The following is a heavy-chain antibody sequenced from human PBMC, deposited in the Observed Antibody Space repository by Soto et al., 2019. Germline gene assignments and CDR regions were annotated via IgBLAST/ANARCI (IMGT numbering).Heavy chain of an antibody. CDR2: ISWDGGST. CDR3: AKAPLYCSGGSCYRAVYYGMDV. CDR1: GFTFDDYT. J-gene: IGHJ6*02. Sequence: PGGSLRLSCAASGFTFDDYTMHWVRQAPGKGLEWVSLISWDGGSTYYADSVKGRFTISRDNSKNSLYLQMNSLRTEDTALYYCAKAPLYCSGGSCYRAVYYGMDVWGQGTTVTASS. D-gene: IGHD2-15*01. V-gene: IGHV3-43*01.